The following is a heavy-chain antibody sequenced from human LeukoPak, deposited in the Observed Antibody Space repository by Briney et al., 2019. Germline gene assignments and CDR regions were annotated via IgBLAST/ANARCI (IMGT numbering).Heavy chain of an antibody. J-gene: IGHJ4*02. CDR1: GFTFSSYS. Sequence: GGSLRLSCAASGFTFSSYSMNWVRQAPGKGLEWVSAISGTGGSTYYADSVKGRFTISRDNSKNTLYLQMNSLRAEDTAVYYCAKSPRGADYFDYWGQGTLVTVSS. CDR3: AKSPRGADYFDY. CDR2: ISGTGGST. V-gene: IGHV3-23*01.